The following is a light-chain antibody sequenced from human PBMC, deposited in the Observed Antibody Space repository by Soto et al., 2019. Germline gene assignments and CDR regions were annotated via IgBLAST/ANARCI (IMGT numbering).Light chain of an antibody. CDR1: QGITNY. CDR3: QQFHTYPWT. CDR2: TAS. Sequence: DVQLTQSPSFLSASVGDRVTITCRASQGITNYLAWYQQKPGKAPKPLIYTASTLQSGVPSRFSGSGAGAEFTLTITGLQPEHFATYFCQQFHTYPWTFGQGTKVEIK. V-gene: IGKV1-9*01. J-gene: IGKJ1*01.